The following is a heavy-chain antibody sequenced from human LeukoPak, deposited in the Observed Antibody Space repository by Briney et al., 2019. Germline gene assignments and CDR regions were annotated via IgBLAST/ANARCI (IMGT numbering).Heavy chain of an antibody. CDR3: AKDDALGDNALDI. Sequence: GGSLRLSCAASGFTFSSYGMHWVRQAPGKGLEWVAVILNDGSQEKYADSVKGRFTISRDNSKNTLFLQMNSLRAEDTAVYYCAKDDALGDNALDIWGQGTMVTVSS. CDR2: ILNDGSQE. D-gene: IGHD3-16*01. CDR1: GFTFSSYG. J-gene: IGHJ3*02. V-gene: IGHV3-33*06.